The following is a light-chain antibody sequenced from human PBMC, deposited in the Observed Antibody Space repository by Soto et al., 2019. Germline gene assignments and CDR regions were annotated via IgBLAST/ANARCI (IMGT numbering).Light chain of an antibody. CDR1: SSDFGSYNL. J-gene: IGLJ2*01. CDR2: EVS. CDR3: CSYAGSSTVV. V-gene: IGLV2-23*02. Sequence: QSALTQPASVSGSPGQSITISCTGTSSDFGSYNLVSWYQQHPGKAPKLMIYEVSKRPSGVSNRFSGSKSGNTASLTISGLQAEDEADYYCCSYAGSSTVVFGGGTQLTVL.